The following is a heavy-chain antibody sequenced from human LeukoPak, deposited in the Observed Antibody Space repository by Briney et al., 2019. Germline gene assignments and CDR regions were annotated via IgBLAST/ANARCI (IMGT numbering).Heavy chain of an antibody. J-gene: IGHJ4*02. D-gene: IGHD1-26*01. CDR3: ARGSIVGATFDYFDY. CDR2: INPNSGGT. Sequence: ASVKVSCKASGYTFTSYGISWVRQAPGQGLEWMGWINPNSGGTNYAQKFQGRVTMTRDTSISTAYMDLSRLRSDDTAVYYCARGSIVGATFDYFDYWGQGTLVTVSS. V-gene: IGHV1-2*02. CDR1: GYTFTSYG.